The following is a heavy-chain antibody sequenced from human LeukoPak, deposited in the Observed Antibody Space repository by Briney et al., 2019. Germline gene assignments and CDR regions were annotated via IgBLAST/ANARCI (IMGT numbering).Heavy chain of an antibody. J-gene: IGHJ4*02. Sequence: GGSLRLSCAASGFTFRSYWMHWVRQAPGKGLVWVSRVKGEGSFTNYADSVYGRFTISRDNAKNTLYLHMNSLRAEDTAVYYCGRDGDDFNFDYWGQGSLVTVSS. D-gene: IGHD5-24*01. CDR2: VKGEGSFT. V-gene: IGHV3-74*01. CDR3: GRDGDDFNFDY. CDR1: GFTFRSYW.